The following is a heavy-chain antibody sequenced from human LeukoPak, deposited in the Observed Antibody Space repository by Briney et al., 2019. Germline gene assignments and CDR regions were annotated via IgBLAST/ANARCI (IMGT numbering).Heavy chain of an antibody. J-gene: IGHJ4*02. V-gene: IGHV1-69*13. CDR2: IIPIFGTA. CDR3: ARSLGYGDYSQAFDY. Sequence: GASVKVSCKASGGTFSSYAISWVQQAPGQGLEWMGGIIPIFGTANYAQKFQGRVTITADESTSTAYMELSSLRSEDTAVYYCARSLGYGDYSQAFDYWGQGTLVTVSS. CDR1: GGTFSSYA. D-gene: IGHD4-17*01.